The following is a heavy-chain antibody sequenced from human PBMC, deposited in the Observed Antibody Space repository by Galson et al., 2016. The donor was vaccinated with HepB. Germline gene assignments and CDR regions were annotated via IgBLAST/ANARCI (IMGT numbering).Heavy chain of an antibody. Sequence: TLSLTCTVSGGSISSGGYYWSWIRQHPGKGLEWIGYIHYSGSTYYNPSLESRVSISVDTSKNQFSLKLSSVTAADTAVYYCARDKNERGYSYCQFDYWGQGALVTVSS. V-gene: IGHV4-31*03. D-gene: IGHD5-18*01. J-gene: IGHJ4*02. CDR2: IHYSGST. CDR3: ARDKNERGYSYCQFDY. CDR1: GGSISSGGYY.